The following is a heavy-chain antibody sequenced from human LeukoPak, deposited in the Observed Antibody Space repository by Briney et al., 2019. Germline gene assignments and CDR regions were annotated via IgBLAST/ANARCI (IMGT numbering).Heavy chain of an antibody. CDR2: TYYRSKWYY. CDR3: ARTRDLGPDY. V-gene: IGHV6-1*01. CDR1: GDSVSSNSAA. D-gene: IGHD1-26*01. Sequence: SQTLSLTCVISGDSVSSNSAAWNCIRQSPSRGLEWLGRTYYRSKWYYHYAVSMKSRITVNSDTSKNQFSLQLNSVTPEDTAVYYCARTRDLGPDYWGQGTLVTVSS. J-gene: IGHJ4*02.